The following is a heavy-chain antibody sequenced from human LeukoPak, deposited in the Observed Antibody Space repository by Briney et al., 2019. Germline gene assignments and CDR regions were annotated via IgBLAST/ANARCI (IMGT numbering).Heavy chain of an antibody. CDR3: ARDRDREDSSGYYFY. D-gene: IGHD3-22*01. Sequence: GGSLRLSCAASGFTVSSNYMSWVRQAPGKGLEWVSVIYSGGSIYYADSVKGRFTISRDNSKNTLYLQMNSLRAEDTAVYYCARDRDREDSSGYYFYWGQGTLVTVSS. V-gene: IGHV3-53*01. CDR1: GFTVSSNY. J-gene: IGHJ4*02. CDR2: IYSGGSI.